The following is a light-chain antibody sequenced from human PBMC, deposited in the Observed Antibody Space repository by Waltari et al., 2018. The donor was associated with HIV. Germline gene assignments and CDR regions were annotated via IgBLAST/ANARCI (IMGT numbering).Light chain of an antibody. CDR2: VNSDGGH. Sequence: QLVLTQSPSVSASLGASVKFTCTLSSRQSTYGIAWHQQQPEKGPRYLMRVNSDGGHAKGDGIPDCFLGSSSGAERYLTISSLQSEDEAVYYCQTWRPGIGVFGRGTQLTVL. CDR3: QTWRPGIGV. CDR1: SRQSTYG. J-gene: IGLJ3*02. V-gene: IGLV4-69*01.